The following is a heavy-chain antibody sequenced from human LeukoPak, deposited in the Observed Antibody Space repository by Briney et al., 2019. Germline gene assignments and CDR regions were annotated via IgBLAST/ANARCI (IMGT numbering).Heavy chain of an antibody. CDR1: GYTFTGYY. V-gene: IGHV1-2*02. D-gene: IGHD2-15*01. J-gene: IGHJ4*02. Sequence: GASVKVSCKASGYTFTGYYMHWVRQAPGQGLEWMGWINSNSGGTNYAQKFQGRVTMTRDTSISTAYMELSRLRSDDTAVYYCARDGSSEVVVAATLPEDYWGQGTLVTVSS. CDR2: INSNSGGT. CDR3: ARDGSSEVVVAATLPEDY.